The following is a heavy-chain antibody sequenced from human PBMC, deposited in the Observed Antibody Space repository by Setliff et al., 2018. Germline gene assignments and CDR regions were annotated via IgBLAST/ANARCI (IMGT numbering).Heavy chain of an antibody. D-gene: IGHD6-19*01. CDR2: IYYSGCT. Sequence: SETLSLTCTVSGGSISSYYWSWIRQPPGKGLEWIGYIYYSGCTNYNPSLKSRVTLSVDTSKNQFSLKLSSVTAADTAVYYCARLLAGTGGFFYYGVDVWGQGTTVTVSS. J-gene: IGHJ6*02. V-gene: IGHV4-59*08. CDR3: ARLLAGTGGFFYYGVDV. CDR1: GGSISSYY.